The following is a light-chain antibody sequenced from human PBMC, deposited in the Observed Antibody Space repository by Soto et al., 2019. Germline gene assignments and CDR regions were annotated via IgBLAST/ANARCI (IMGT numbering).Light chain of an antibody. J-gene: IGKJ1*01. CDR2: GAS. Sequence: EVVWTQTPCTLSLSPGGRASLSCLASQSVGTFLAWYQQKPGQDPSLLIYGASTRATGIPARFSGSGSGTEFTLTISSLQSEDFAVYYCQQYNNWPRTFGQGTKV. CDR3: QQYNNWPRT. V-gene: IGKV3-15*01. CDR1: QSVGTF.